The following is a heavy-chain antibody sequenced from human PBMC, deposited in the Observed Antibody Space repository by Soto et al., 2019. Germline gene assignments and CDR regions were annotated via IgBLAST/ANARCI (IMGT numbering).Heavy chain of an antibody. J-gene: IGHJ5*02. Sequence: ASVKVSCKASGYTFTSYYMHWVRQAPGQGLEWMGIINPSGGSTSYAQKLQGRVTMTRDTSTSTVYMELSSLRSEDTAVYYCARGEGIAAAGTDFGHWGQGTLVTVSS. CDR1: GYTFTSYY. CDR2: INPSGGST. CDR3: ARGEGIAAAGTDFGH. V-gene: IGHV1-46*01. D-gene: IGHD6-13*01.